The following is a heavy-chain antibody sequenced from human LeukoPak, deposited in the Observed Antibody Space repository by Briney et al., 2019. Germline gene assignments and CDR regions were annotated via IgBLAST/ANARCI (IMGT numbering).Heavy chain of an antibody. Sequence: GGSQRLSCTASGFTFDDYAMSWVRQAPGKGLEGVGFIRSKGYGCTTEYAAAVKGRFTISRGDSKSIAYLQMNSLKTEDTAVYYCTRDPIPAYYYDSSGYYGFDYWGQGTLLTVSS. V-gene: IGHV3-49*04. CDR1: GFTFDDYA. D-gene: IGHD3-22*01. CDR3: TRDPIPAYYYDSSGYYGFDY. CDR2: IRSKGYGCTT. J-gene: IGHJ4*02.